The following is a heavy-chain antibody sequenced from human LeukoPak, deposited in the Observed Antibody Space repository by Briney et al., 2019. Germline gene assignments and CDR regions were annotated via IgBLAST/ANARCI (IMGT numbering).Heavy chain of an antibody. V-gene: IGHV3-15*01. CDR2: IKSKTDGGTT. J-gene: IGHJ4*02. D-gene: IGHD6-19*01. CDR3: TTDGYSSGWLLDY. CDR1: GFTFSSYA. Sequence: PGGSLRLSCAASGFTFSSYAMSWVRQAPGKGLEWVGRIKSKTDGGTTDYAAPVKGRFTISRDDSKNTLYLQMNSLKTEDTAVYYCTTDGYSSGWLLDYWGQGTLVTVSS.